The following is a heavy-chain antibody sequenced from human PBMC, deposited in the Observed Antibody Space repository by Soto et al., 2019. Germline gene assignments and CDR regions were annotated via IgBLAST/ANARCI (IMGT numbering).Heavy chain of an antibody. V-gene: IGHV1-69*02. Sequence: QVQLVQSGAEVKTPGSSVKVSCTASGDTFNFYTLSWVRQAPGQGLEWMGRIIPMLGMSNYAQKFQGRVTMIADKSTRTVYMVLRGLRSEDTALYYCATNYGSGSTHFDNWGQGTLVTVSS. CDR2: IIPMLGMS. J-gene: IGHJ4*02. CDR1: GDTFNFYT. D-gene: IGHD3-10*01. CDR3: ATNYGSGSTHFDN.